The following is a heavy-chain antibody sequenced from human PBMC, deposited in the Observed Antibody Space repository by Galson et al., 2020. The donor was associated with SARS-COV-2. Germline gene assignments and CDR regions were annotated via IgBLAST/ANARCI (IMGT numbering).Heavy chain of an antibody. CDR2: IDWNGGSI. V-gene: IGHV3-9*01. CDR1: GFTFDDYA. J-gene: IGHJ4*02. CDR3: AKDNGYYTSGLDS. D-gene: IGHD3-3*01. Sequence: GGSLRLSCAVSGFTFDDYAMHWVRQAPGQGLEWVSGIDWNGGSIAYADSVKGRFTISRDSAKKSLHLQMNSLRPEDTALYYCAKDNGYYTSGLDSWGQGTLVNVSS.